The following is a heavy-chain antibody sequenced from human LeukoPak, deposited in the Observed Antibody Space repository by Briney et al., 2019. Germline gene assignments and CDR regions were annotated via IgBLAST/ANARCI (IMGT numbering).Heavy chain of an antibody. Sequence: GGSLRLSCAASGFTFSSYAMHWVRQAPGKGLEYVSAISSNGGSTYYANSVKGRFTISRDNPKNTLYLQMGSLRAEDMAVYYCARAYSSSSTDAFDIWGQGTMVTVSS. CDR2: ISSNGGST. CDR3: ARAYSSSSTDAFDI. J-gene: IGHJ3*02. CDR1: GFTFSSYA. D-gene: IGHD6-6*01. V-gene: IGHV3-64*01.